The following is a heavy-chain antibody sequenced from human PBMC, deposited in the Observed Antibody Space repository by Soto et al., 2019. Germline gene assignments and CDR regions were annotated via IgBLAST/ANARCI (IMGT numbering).Heavy chain of an antibody. CDR3: ARRFGSFYGMDV. V-gene: IGHV1-69*01. Sequence: QLQLVQSGAEVKKPGSSVKVSCKASGGAFSSYGVNWVRQAPGEGLEWMGGIIPVVGTANYAQKFQGRVPITADESTGTAYMELSSLRSEDTAVYYCARRFGSFYGMDVWGQGSTVTVSS. D-gene: IGHD3-10*01. CDR2: IIPVVGTA. J-gene: IGHJ6*01. CDR1: GGAFSSYG.